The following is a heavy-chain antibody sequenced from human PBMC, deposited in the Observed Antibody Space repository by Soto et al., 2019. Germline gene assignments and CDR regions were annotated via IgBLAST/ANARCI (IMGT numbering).Heavy chain of an antibody. V-gene: IGHV4-59*12. CDR3: ASIGFLGY. CDR1: GGSISSYY. J-gene: IGHJ4*02. D-gene: IGHD3-3*01. Sequence: SETLSLTCTVSGGSISSYYWSWIRQPPGKGLEWIGEIYHSGSTNYNPSLKSRVTISVDKSKNQFSLKLSSVTAADTAVYYCASIGFLGYWGQGTLVTVSS. CDR2: IYHSGST.